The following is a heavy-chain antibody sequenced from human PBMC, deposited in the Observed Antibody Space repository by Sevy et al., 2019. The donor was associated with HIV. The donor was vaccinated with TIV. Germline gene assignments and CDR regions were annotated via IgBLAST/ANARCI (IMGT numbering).Heavy chain of an antibody. D-gene: IGHD3-3*01. V-gene: IGHV3-23*01. CDR1: GFTFSNYA. Sequence: GGSLRLSCAASGFTFSNYAMNWVRQTPGKGLEWVSSISGSGGNTYYGDSVKGRFTISRDNSYNTVTLQMSSLRAEDTAGDYCAKNEFFCSGYLALDVWGQGTTVTVSS. CDR3: AKNEFFCSGYLALDV. J-gene: IGHJ6*02. CDR2: ISGSGGNT.